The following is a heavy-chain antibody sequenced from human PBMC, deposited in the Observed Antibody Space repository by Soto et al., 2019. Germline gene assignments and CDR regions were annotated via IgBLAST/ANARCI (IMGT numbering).Heavy chain of an antibody. CDR2: IKSKTDGGTT. Sequence: GGSLRLSCAASDVTFSNAWINWVRQAPGKGLEWVGRIKSKTDGGTTDYAAPVKGRFTISRDDSKNTLYLQMNSLKTEDTAVYHCARVGSGGNPHIDYWGQGTLVTVSS. CDR1: DVTFSNAW. D-gene: IGHD2-15*01. CDR3: ARVGSGGNPHIDY. V-gene: IGHV3-15*07. J-gene: IGHJ4*02.